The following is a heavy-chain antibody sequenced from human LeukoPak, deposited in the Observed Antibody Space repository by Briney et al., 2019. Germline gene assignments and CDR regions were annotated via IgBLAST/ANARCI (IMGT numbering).Heavy chain of an antibody. CDR1: GYTFTSYG. D-gene: IGHD2-21*02. Sequence: ASVKVSCKASGYTFTSYGISWVRQAPGQGLEWMGWISAYNGNTNYAQKLQGRGTVTTDTSTSTAYVELRSLRSDDTAVYYCARDQGAYCGGDCLSAGEYYYYYYYMDVWGKGTTVTVSS. CDR2: ISAYNGNT. V-gene: IGHV1-18*01. J-gene: IGHJ6*03. CDR3: ARDQGAYCGGDCLSAGEYYYYYYYMDV.